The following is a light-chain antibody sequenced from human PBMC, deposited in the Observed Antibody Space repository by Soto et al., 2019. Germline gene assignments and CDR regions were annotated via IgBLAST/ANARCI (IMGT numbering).Light chain of an antibody. Sequence: QSALTQPASVSGSPGQSIAISCTGTSSDVGGYNYVSWYQQHPGKAPELMIYDVNNRPSGVSNRFSGSKSGNTASLTISGLQAEDEADYYCNSYTSSSTLVFGTGTKLTVL. V-gene: IGLV2-14*01. CDR3: NSYTSSSTLV. CDR1: SSDVGGYNY. CDR2: DVN. J-gene: IGLJ1*01.